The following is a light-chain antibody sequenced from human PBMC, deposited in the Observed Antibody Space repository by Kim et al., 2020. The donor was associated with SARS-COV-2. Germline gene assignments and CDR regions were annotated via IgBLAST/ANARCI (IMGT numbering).Light chain of an antibody. CDR2: AAS. J-gene: IGKJ4*01. V-gene: IGKV1-39*01. CDR3: QQSYSTPG. CDR1: QSISSY. Sequence: SASVGDRVTITCRASQSISSYLNWYQQKPGKAPKLLIYAASSLQSGVPSRFSGSGSGTDFTLTISSLQPEDFATYYCQQSYSTPGFGGGTKVEIK.